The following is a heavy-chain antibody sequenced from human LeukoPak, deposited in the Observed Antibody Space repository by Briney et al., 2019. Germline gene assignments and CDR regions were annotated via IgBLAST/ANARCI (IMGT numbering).Heavy chain of an antibody. V-gene: IGHV4-39*01. J-gene: IGHJ4*02. CDR1: GGSISSSSYY. Sequence: SETLSLTCTVSGGSISSSSYYWGWIRKPPGRGLEWIGSIYYSGSTYYKSSLKSGFTISVDTSKNQFSLKLSSGTAGDTAVYYCARLQFDTSGYYPNFDYWGQGTLVTVSS. CDR2: IYYSGST. D-gene: IGHD3-22*01. CDR3: ARLQFDTSGYYPNFDY.